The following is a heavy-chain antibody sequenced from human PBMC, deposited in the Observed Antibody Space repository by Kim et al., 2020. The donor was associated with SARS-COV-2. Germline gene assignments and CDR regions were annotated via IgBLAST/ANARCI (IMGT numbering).Heavy chain of an antibody. CDR3: VKDRFGDYGFFDY. J-gene: IGHJ4*02. Sequence: ADSVKGRFTISRDNSKNTLYLQMSSLRAEDTAVYYCVKDRFGDYGFFDYWGQGTLVTVSS. V-gene: IGHV3-64D*09. D-gene: IGHD4-17*01.